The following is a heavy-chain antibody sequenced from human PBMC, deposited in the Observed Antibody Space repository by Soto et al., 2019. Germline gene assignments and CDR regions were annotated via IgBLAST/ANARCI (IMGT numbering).Heavy chain of an antibody. CDR2: IIPIFGTA. Sequence: SVKVSCTASGGTFSSYASSWVRQAPGQGLEWMGGIIPIFGTANYAQKFQGRVTITADESTSTAYMELSSLRSEDTAVYYCARDRYYYDSSGYWPYYYGMDVWGQGTTVTVS. CDR3: ARDRYYYDSSGYWPYYYGMDV. D-gene: IGHD3-22*01. J-gene: IGHJ6*02. CDR1: GGTFSSYA. V-gene: IGHV1-69*13.